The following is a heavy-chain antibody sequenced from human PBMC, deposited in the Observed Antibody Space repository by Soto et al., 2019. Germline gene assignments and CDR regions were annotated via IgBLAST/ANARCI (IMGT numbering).Heavy chain of an antibody. CDR2: IYYSGST. D-gene: IGHD2-15*01. J-gene: IGHJ3*02. V-gene: IGHV4-59*01. Sequence: SETLSLTCTVSGGSISSYYWSWIRQPPGKGLEWIGYIYYSGSTNYNPSLKSRVTISVDTSKNQFSLKLSSVTAADTAVYYCARGMVVAATYHDAFDIWGQGTMVTVSS. CDR1: GGSISSYY. CDR3: ARGMVVAATYHDAFDI.